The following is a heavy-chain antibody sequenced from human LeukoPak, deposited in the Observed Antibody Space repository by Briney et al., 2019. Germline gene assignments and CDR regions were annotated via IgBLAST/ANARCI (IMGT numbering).Heavy chain of an antibody. CDR1: GFTFSSYA. D-gene: IGHD2-15*01. CDR2: ISYDGSNK. Sequence: GGSLRLSCAASGFTFSSYAMHWVRQAPGKGLEGVAVISYDGSNKYYADSVKGRFTISRDNSKNTLYLQMNSLRAEDTAVYYCARDRVVVAHYYYYYMDVWGKGTTVTVSS. V-gene: IGHV3-30*04. CDR3: ARDRVVVAHYYYYYMDV. J-gene: IGHJ6*03.